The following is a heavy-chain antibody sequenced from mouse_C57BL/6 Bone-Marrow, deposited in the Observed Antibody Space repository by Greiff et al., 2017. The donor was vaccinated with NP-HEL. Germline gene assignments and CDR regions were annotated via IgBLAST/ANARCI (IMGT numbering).Heavy chain of an antibody. V-gene: IGHV1-63*01. CDR3: ARSYYGSSYWYFDV. CDR1: GYTFTNYW. Sequence: QVQLKQSGAELVRPGTSVKMSCKASGYTFTNYWIGWAKQRPGHGLEWIGDIYPGGGYTNYNEKFKGKATLTADKSSSTAYMQFSSQTSEDSAIYYCARSYYGSSYWYFDVWGTGTTVTVSS. D-gene: IGHD1-1*01. CDR2: IYPGGGYT. J-gene: IGHJ1*03.